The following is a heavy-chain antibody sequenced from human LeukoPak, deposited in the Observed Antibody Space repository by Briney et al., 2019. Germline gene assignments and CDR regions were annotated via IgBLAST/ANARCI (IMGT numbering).Heavy chain of an antibody. D-gene: IGHD1-26*01. V-gene: IGHV3-64*01. Sequence: GGSLRLSCAASGFTFSSYAMHWVRQAPGKGLEYVSAISSNGGSTYYANSVKGRFTISRDNSKNTLYLQMGSLRAEDMAVYYCARASSGSYPDYWGQGTLVTVSS. CDR1: GFTFSSYA. CDR3: ARASSGSYPDY. J-gene: IGHJ4*02. CDR2: ISSNGGST.